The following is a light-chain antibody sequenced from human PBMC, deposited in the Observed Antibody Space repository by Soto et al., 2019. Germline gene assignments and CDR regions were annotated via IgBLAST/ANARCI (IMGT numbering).Light chain of an antibody. V-gene: IGLV2-8*01. CDR1: SSDVGGYDF. CDR3: SSYAGSTI. Sequence: QSALTQPPSASGSPGQSVTISCTGASSDVGGYDFVSWYQQRPGKAPKLVIYEVTRRPSGVPDRFSGSKSGNTASLTVSGLQAEDEAVYYCSSYAGSTIFGGGTQLTVL. CDR2: EVT. J-gene: IGLJ2*01.